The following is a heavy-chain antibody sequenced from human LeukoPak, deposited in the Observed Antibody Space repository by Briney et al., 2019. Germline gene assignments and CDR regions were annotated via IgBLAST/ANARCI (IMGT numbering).Heavy chain of an antibody. D-gene: IGHD4-17*01. CDR1: GCIFSSYG. CDR2: IRYDGSDK. J-gene: IGHJ4*02. CDR3: AKDLTTVTSQGDY. V-gene: IGHV3-30*02. Sequence: GGSLRLSCAASGCIFSSYGMHWVRQAPGKGPEWVAFIRYDGSDKYYADSVKGRVTISRDNSKNTLYLQMNSLRAEDTAVYYCAKDLTTVTSQGDYWGQGTLVTVSS.